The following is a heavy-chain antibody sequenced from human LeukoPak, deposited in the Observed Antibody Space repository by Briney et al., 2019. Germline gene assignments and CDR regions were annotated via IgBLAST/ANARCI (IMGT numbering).Heavy chain of an antibody. V-gene: IGHV1-69*05. D-gene: IGHD2-2*02. CDR1: GYPFTGYH. Sequence: RASVKVSCKASGYPFTGYHVQWVRQAPGQGLEWMGGIIPIFGTANYAQKSQGRVTITTDESTSTAYMELSSLRSEDTAVYYCARDRLAYCSSTSCYTPPTWFDPWGQGTLVTVSS. CDR3: ARDRLAYCSSTSCYTPPTWFDP. CDR2: IIPIFGTA. J-gene: IGHJ5*02.